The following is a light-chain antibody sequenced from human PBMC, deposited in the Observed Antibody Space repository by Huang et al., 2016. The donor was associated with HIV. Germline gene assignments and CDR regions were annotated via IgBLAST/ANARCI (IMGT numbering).Light chain of an antibody. CDR2: DAS. CDR3: QQRSNWPT. V-gene: IGKV3-11*01. CDR1: QSVSSY. J-gene: IGKJ4*01. Sequence: EIVLTQSPATLSLSPGERATLSCRASQSVSSYLAWYQQKPGQAPRLRIYDASNRATGIPARFSGSGSETDFTLTISSREPEDFAVYYCQQRSNWPTFGGGTKVEIK.